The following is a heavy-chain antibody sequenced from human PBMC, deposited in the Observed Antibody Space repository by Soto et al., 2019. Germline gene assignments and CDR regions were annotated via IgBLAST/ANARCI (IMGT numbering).Heavy chain of an antibody. D-gene: IGHD3-10*01. J-gene: IGHJ4*02. Sequence: QVQLVQSGAEVKRPGSSVNVSCKASGDTFNFYSINWVRQAPGLGLEWMGRVNPIVSMSNYAQKFQGRVTMTADKSTSTAYTTLSSLRSEDTAIYYCGRSYGSGYRAFDYSGQGAL. CDR2: VNPIVSMS. CDR1: GDTFNFYS. V-gene: IGHV1-69*02. CDR3: GRSYGSGYRAFDY.